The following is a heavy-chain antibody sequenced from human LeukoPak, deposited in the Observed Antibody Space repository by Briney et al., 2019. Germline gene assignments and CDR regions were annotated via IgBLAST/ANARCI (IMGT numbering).Heavy chain of an antibody. V-gene: IGHV1-8*01. CDR1: GYTFTSYD. D-gene: IGHD3-22*01. CDR3: ARGRYYDSSGYYSLIVNSLRYYYYGMDV. J-gene: IGHJ6*02. Sequence: ASVKVSCKASGYTFTSYDINWVRQATGQGLEWMGWMNPNSGNTGYAQKFQGRVTMTRNTSISTAYMELSSLRSEDTAVYYCARGRYYDSSGYYSLIVNSLRYYYYGMDVWGQGTTVTVSS. CDR2: MNPNSGNT.